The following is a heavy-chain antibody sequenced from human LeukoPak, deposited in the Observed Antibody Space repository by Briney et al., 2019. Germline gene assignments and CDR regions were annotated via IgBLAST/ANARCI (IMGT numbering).Heavy chain of an antibody. J-gene: IGHJ6*03. V-gene: IGHV4-59*01. D-gene: IGHD2-21*02. CDR2: IYYRGST. CDR1: GGSISSYY. CDR3: ARASPRGDHMDV. Sequence: SETLSLTCTVSGGSISSYYWSWIRQPPGKGLDCIGYIYYRGSTNYNPSLKSRVTMSVDRSKNQFSLKLRSVTSADTAVYYCARASPRGDHMDVWGKGTTVTVSS.